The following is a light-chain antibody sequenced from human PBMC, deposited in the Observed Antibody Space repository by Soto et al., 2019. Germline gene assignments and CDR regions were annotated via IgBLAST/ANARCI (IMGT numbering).Light chain of an antibody. CDR2: DVN. CDR3: SSYTTGSAEV. J-gene: IGLJ1*01. Sequence: QSALTQPASVSGSPGQSIAMSCTGTSSDVGAYDFVSWYQQHPGKAPKLLIYDVNNRPSGISSRFSGSKSGNTASLTISGLQAEDEAEYYCSSYTTGSAEVSGTGTKVTVL. V-gene: IGLV2-14*03. CDR1: SSDVGAYDF.